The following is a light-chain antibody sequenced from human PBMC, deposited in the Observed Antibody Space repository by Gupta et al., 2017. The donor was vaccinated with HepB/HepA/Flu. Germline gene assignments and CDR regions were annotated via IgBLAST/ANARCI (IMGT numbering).Light chain of an antibody. V-gene: IGKV2-30*02. Sequence: DVVMTQSPLSLPVTLGQPASISCRSSQSLVHSDGNTYLNWFQQRPGQSPRRLIYKVSNRDSGVPDRFSGSGSGTDFTLKISRVEAEDVGVYYCMQGTRWPPRFGPGTKVDIK. CDR3: MQGTRWPPR. CDR1: QSLVHSDGNTY. CDR2: KVS. J-gene: IGKJ3*01.